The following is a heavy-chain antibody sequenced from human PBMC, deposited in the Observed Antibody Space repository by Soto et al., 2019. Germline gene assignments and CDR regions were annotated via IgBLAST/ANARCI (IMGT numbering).Heavy chain of an antibody. CDR2: ISSSSSYI. J-gene: IGHJ4*02. Sequence: GGSLRLSCAASGFTFSSYSMNWVRQAPGKGLEWVSSISSSSSYIYYADSVKGRFTISRDNAKNSLYLQMNSLRAEDTAVYYCARDADIVVVPAAMPDYWGQGTLVTVSS. CDR3: ARDADIVVVPAAMPDY. CDR1: GFTFSSYS. V-gene: IGHV3-21*01. D-gene: IGHD2-2*01.